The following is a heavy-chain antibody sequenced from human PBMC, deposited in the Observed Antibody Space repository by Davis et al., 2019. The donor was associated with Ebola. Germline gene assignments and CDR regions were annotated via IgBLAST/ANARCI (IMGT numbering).Heavy chain of an antibody. D-gene: IGHD3-9*01. J-gene: IGHJ4*02. V-gene: IGHV3-23*01. Sequence: PGGSLRLSCAASGFTFSSYAMSWVRQAPGKGLEWVSAISGSGGSTYYADSVKGRFTISRDNSKNTLYLQMNSLRAEDTAVYYCARDQRLRYFDWSYYSGYFDYWGQGTLVTVSS. CDR2: ISGSGGST. CDR1: GFTFSSYA. CDR3: ARDQRLRYFDWSYYSGYFDY.